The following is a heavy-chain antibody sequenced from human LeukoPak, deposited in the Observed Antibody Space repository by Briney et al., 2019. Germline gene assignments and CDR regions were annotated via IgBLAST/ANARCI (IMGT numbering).Heavy chain of an antibody. CDR1: GFTFSSYA. CDR2: IWYDGSNK. J-gene: IGHJ4*02. CDR3: ARERGGYTAMVTSIDY. Sequence: GGSLRLSCAASGFTFSSYAMSWVRQAPGKGLEWVAVIWYDGSNKYYADSVKGRFTISRDNSKNTLYLQMNSLRAEDTAVYYCARERGGYTAMVTSIDYWGQGTLVTVSS. D-gene: IGHD5-18*01. V-gene: IGHV3-33*08.